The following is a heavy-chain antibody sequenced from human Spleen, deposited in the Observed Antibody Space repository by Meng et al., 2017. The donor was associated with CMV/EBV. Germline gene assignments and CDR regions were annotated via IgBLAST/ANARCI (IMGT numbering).Heavy chain of an antibody. Sequence: SVKVSCKASGYTFTSYGISWVRQAPGQGLEWMGGIIPIFGTANYAQKFQGRVTITTDESTSTAYMELSSLRSEDTAVYYCARTPPSSSSGWDWFDPWGQGTLVTVSS. CDR1: GYTFTSYG. CDR2: IIPIFGTA. V-gene: IGHV1-69*05. D-gene: IGHD6-19*01. CDR3: ARTPPSSSSGWDWFDP. J-gene: IGHJ5*02.